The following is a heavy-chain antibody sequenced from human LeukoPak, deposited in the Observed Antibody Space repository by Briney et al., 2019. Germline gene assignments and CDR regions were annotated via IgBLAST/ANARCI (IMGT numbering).Heavy chain of an antibody. CDR1: GFTFSSYA. D-gene: IGHD5-18*01. CDR3: AKGRHGYIFYFDY. Sequence: GGSLRLSCAASGFTFSSYAMSWVRQAPGKGLEWVSGISSSGDSTYYADSVKGRFTISRDTSKNALYLQMNSLRAEDTAVYYCAKGRHGYIFYFDYWGQGTVVTVSP. CDR2: ISSSGDST. V-gene: IGHV3-23*01. J-gene: IGHJ4*02.